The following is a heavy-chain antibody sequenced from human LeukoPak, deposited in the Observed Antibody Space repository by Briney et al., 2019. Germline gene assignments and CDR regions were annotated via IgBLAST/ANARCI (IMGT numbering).Heavy chain of an antibody. CDR2: INGGGGKT. CDR1: GFKLNNYA. Sequence: GGSLRLSCVAYGFKLNNYAMSWVRQAPGEGLEWVSGINGGGGKTYYADSVKGRFTISRDNSKNTLYLQMNSLRAEDTAVYFCARLVLMWYHLDYWGQGTQVTVSS. J-gene: IGHJ4*02. V-gene: IGHV3-23*01. D-gene: IGHD2-15*01. CDR3: ARLVLMWYHLDY.